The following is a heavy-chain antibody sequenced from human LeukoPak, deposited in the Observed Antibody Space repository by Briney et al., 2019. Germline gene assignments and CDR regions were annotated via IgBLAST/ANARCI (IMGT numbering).Heavy chain of an antibody. CDR1: GGSISSYY. CDR3: AREPGFDSSGYLNWVDP. V-gene: IGHV4-59*01. J-gene: IGHJ5*02. D-gene: IGHD3-22*01. Sequence: PSETLSLTCTVSGGSISSYYLSWIRQPPGKGLEWIACISYSGSTKYNPSLKRRVTISVDTPKNPLSLQLSSVTAADTAVYYCAREPGFDSSGYLNWVDPWGQGTLVTVSS. CDR2: ISYSGST.